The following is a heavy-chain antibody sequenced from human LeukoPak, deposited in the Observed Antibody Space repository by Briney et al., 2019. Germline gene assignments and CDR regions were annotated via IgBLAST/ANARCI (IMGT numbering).Heavy chain of an antibody. D-gene: IGHD3-3*01. CDR2: ISDTGYT. CDR1: GGSICTHN. J-gene: IGHJ5*02. Sequence: PSETLSLTCTVSGGSICTHNWSWIRQPPGKRLEWIGYISDTGYTTYYPSLKSRVAISVDTSKRQFSLKLSSVTAADTAVYYCARGRLLEWFDNWGQGTLVSVSS. CDR3: ARGRLLEWFDN. V-gene: IGHV4-59*11.